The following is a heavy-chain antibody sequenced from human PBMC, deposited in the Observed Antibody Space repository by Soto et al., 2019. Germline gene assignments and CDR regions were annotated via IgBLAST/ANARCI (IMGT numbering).Heavy chain of an antibody. J-gene: IGHJ6*02. V-gene: IGHV1-69*12. CDR1: GGTFSSYA. Sequence: QVQLVQSGAEVKKPGSSVKVSCKASGGTFSSYAISWVRQAPGQGLEWMGGIIPIFGSTNYAQKFQGRVTVTADDSTRTANMELSSLRSEDTAEYYCARGGLRFLDCAMEVWGQGTTVTVSS. CDR3: ARGGLRFLDCAMEV. CDR2: IIPIFGST. D-gene: IGHD3-3*01.